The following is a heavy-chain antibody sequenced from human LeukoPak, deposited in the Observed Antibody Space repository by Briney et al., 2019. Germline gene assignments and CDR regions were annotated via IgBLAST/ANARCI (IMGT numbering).Heavy chain of an antibody. V-gene: IGHV4-59*01. Sequence: SWTLSLTRTVSVGSISRYYWSWIRQPARKGLEWIGYIYYSERTNYNPSLKSRVTISVDTSKNPFYLKLSSVTAADTAVYYCARAWGNSRYFDYWGQGTLVTVSS. CDR1: VGSISRYY. CDR2: IYYSERT. J-gene: IGHJ4*02. CDR3: ARAWGNSRYFDY. D-gene: IGHD4-23*01.